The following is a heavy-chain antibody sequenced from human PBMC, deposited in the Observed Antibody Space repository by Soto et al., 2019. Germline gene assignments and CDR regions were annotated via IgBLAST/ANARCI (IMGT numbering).Heavy chain of an antibody. Sequence: QVQLVQSGAEVKKPGTSVKVSCEVSGGTFSNYAITWVRQAPGQGLEWLGGAIPVYGSTNYAQKFQGRVTSPADESAKTTFRELSSLRTDDTAVYYCARRGVANSGDAFDIWGQGTLVTVS. J-gene: IGHJ3*02. CDR1: GGTFSNYA. V-gene: IGHV1-69*01. CDR2: AIPVYGST. CDR3: ARRGVANSGDAFDI. D-gene: IGHD1-26*01.